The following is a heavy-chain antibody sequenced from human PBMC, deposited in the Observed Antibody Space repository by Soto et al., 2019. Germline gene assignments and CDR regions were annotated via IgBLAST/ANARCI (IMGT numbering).Heavy chain of an antibody. CDR2: INTGTAST. Sequence: QVQLVQSGAEVKKPGASVKVSCKASGYSFSDYTMHWVRRAPGQPPEWMARINTGTASTEYSQKFQGRVTITRGTSTTTAYMDLSSLSSEDTAVYYCARGPQDSYGIGVWGQGTTVTVS. V-gene: IGHV1-3*04. CDR1: GYSFSDYT. J-gene: IGHJ6*02. CDR3: ARGPQDSYGIGV.